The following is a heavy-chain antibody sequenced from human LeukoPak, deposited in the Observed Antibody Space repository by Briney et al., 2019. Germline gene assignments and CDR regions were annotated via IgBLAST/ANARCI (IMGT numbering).Heavy chain of an antibody. Sequence: SETLSLTCAVYGGSFSGYYWSWIRQPPGKGLEWIGEINHSGSTNYNPSLKSRVTISADTSKNQFSLKLSSVTAADTAVYYCARDVVPAVRTAWFDPWGQGTLVTVSS. CDR1: GGSFSGYY. V-gene: IGHV4-34*01. J-gene: IGHJ5*02. CDR2: INHSGST. D-gene: IGHD2-2*01. CDR3: ARDVVPAVRTAWFDP.